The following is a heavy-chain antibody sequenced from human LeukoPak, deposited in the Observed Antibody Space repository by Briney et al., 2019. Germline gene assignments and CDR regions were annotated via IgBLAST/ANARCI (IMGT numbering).Heavy chain of an antibody. J-gene: IGHJ4*02. Sequence: GASVKVSCKTSGYSFINYYIHWVRQAPGQGLEWMGIINPSGGSTSFAQKFQGRVTMTRDMSTSTVYMELNSLRSEDTAVYYCARAWEAVAGNYGVIDYWGQGTLVTVFS. CDR1: GYSFINYY. D-gene: IGHD4-17*01. CDR3: ARAWEAVAGNYGVIDY. V-gene: IGHV1-46*01. CDR2: INPSGGST.